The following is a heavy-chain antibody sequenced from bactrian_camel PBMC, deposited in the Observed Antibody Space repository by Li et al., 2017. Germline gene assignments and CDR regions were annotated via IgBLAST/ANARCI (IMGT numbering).Heavy chain of an antibody. V-gene: IGHV3S40*01. CDR1: GFTFSGYA. Sequence: VQLVESGGGLVQPGGSLRVSCAASGFTFSGYAMTWVRQAPGKGLEWVSAINSGGGSTYYADSVVGRFTTSQDNAKNTVYLQMNSLKSEDTALYYCATLVYGGGNYFLAYWGQGTQVTVS. J-gene: IGHJ4*01. CDR2: INSGGGST. CDR3: ATLVYGGGNYFLAY. D-gene: IGHD2*01.